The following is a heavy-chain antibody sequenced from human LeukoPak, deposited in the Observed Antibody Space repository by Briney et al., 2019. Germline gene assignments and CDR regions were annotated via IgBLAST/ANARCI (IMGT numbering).Heavy chain of an antibody. Sequence: SETLSLTCTVSGGSISSYYWCWIRQPPGKGLEWIGYIYYSGSTNYNPSLKSRVTISVDTSKNQFSLKLSSVTAADTAVYYCARDRGLYSSSWYPRFDPWGQGTLVTVSS. CDR1: GGSISSYY. D-gene: IGHD6-13*01. J-gene: IGHJ5*02. CDR2: IYYSGST. CDR3: ARDRGLYSSSWYPRFDP. V-gene: IGHV4-59*01.